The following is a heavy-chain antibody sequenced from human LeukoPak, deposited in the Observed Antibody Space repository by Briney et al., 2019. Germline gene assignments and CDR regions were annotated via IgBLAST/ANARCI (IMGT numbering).Heavy chain of an antibody. J-gene: IGHJ4*02. CDR1: GDSVSSSSAA. Sequence: SQTLSLTCAISGDSVSSSSAAWNWIRQSPSRGLEWLGRTYYRSKWYNDYAVSVKSRITINPDTSKNQFSLQLNSVTPEDAAVYYCARDDVREGATLDYWGQGTLVTVSS. CDR2: TYYRSKWYN. V-gene: IGHV6-1*01. D-gene: IGHD1-26*01. CDR3: ARDDVREGATLDY.